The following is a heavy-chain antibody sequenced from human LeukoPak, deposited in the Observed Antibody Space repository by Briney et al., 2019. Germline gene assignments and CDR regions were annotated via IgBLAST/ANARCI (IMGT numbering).Heavy chain of an antibody. CDR2: IGRDRITK. CDR1: GFTFSISG. CDR3: GRAPPPRNNWGVDCFNFQN. D-gene: IGHD2-21*02. V-gene: IGHV3-30*02. Sequence: PGGSLRLSCAASGFTFSISGMHWVRQAPGEGLEWVAFIGRDRITKYYADSVKGRFTISGDSSYNTAYLQMNSLGAEDTAMYYCGRAPPPRNNWGVDCFNFQNWGQGTLATASS. J-gene: IGHJ1*01.